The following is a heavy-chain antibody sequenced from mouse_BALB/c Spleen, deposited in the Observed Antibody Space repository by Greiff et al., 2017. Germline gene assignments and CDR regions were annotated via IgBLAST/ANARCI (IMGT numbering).Heavy chain of an antibody. V-gene: IGHV5-17*02. D-gene: IGHD1-1*01. Sequence: EVKLMESGGGLLQPGGSRKLSCAASGFTFSSFGMHWVRQAPEKGLEWVAYISSGSSTIYYADTVKGRFTISRDNPKNTLFLQMTSLRSEDTAMYYCARKFINRAMDNWGQGTSVTVSA. CDR3: ARKFINRAMDN. CDR2: ISSGSSTI. CDR1: GFTFSSFG. J-gene: IGHJ4*01.